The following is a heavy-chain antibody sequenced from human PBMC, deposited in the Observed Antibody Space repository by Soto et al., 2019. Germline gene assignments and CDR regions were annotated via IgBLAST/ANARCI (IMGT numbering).Heavy chain of an antibody. V-gene: IGHV3-23*01. D-gene: IGHD4-17*01. Sequence: EVQLLESGGGLVQPGGSLRLSCAASGFSFSVYAMSWVRQAPGKGLESVSSISGRGTTTSYADSVKGRFTISRDNSKNTLYLQMNSLRVEDTTVYYCAKSLYGGNAYWGQGTLVTVSP. J-gene: IGHJ4*02. CDR2: ISGRGTTT. CDR3: AKSLYGGNAY. CDR1: GFSFSVYA.